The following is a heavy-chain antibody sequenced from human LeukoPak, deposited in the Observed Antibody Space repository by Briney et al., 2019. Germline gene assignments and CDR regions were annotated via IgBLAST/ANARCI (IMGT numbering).Heavy chain of an antibody. CDR1: GYTFTSYG. V-gene: IGHV1-18*01. CDR3: ARDPSEATIRRPFDY. CDR2: ISAYNGNT. J-gene: IGHJ4*02. Sequence: ASVKVSCKASGYTFTSYGISWVRQAPGQGLEWMGWISAYNGNTNYAQKLQGRVTMTTDTSTSTAYMELRSLRSDDTAVYYCARDPSEATIRRPFDYWGQGTLVTVSS. D-gene: IGHD5-24*01.